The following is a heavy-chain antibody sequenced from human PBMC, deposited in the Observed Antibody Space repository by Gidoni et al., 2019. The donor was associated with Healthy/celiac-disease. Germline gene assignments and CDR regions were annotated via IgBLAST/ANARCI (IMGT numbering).Heavy chain of an antibody. D-gene: IGHD6-19*01. Sequence: QVQLVESGGGVVQPGRSLRLSLAASGFTFSSYAMHWVRQAPGKGLEWVAVISNDGSNKYYADSVKGRFTISRDNSKNTLYLQMNSLRAEDTAVYYCARERLGSSGWYNWFDPWGQGTLITVSS. CDR3: ARERLGSSGWYNWFDP. CDR2: ISNDGSNK. J-gene: IGHJ5*02. V-gene: IGHV3-30*04. CDR1: GFTFSSYA.